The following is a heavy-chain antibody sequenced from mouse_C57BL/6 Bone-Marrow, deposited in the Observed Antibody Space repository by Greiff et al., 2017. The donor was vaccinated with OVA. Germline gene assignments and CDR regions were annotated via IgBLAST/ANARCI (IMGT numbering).Heavy chain of an antibody. V-gene: IGHV3-6*01. CDR1: GYSISSGYY. Sequence: VQLQQSGPGLVKPSQSLSLTCSVTGYSISSGYYWNWIRQFPGNKLEWMGYISYDGSNNYNPSLKNRISITRDTSKNQFFLKLNSVTTEDTATYYCAREETTVVAEDWYFDVWGTGTTVTVSS. J-gene: IGHJ1*03. CDR3: AREETTVVAEDWYFDV. CDR2: ISYDGSN. D-gene: IGHD1-1*01.